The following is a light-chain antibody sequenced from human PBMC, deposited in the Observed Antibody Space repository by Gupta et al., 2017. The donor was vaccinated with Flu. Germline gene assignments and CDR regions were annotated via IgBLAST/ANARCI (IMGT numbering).Light chain of an antibody. CDR3: CSYGGSKF. CDR2: EVN. V-gene: IGLV2-8*01. CDR1: SSDVGGYNY. Sequence: QSALTQPPSASGSPGQSVTISCTGTSSDVGGYNYVSWYQQHPGKAPKLLIYEVNKRPAGVPDRCSGSKYGNTSSLTVSGLLAEDEADYYCCSYGGSKFFGGGTKLTVL. J-gene: IGLJ2*01.